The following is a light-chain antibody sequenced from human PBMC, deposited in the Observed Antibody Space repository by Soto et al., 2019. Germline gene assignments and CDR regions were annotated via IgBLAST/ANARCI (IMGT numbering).Light chain of an antibody. Sequence: QSALTQPASVSGSPGQSITISCTGTSSDVGGYNYVSWYQQHPGKAPKLMIYDVSNRPSGVSNRFSGSKSGNTASLTISGLQADDVADYSCSSYPTCSTLNVVFGGGTKLTVL. V-gene: IGLV2-14*01. J-gene: IGLJ2*01. CDR1: SSDVGGYNY. CDR3: SSYPTCSTLNVV. CDR2: DVS.